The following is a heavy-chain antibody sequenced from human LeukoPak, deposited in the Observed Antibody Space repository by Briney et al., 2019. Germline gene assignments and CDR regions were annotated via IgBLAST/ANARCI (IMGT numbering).Heavy chain of an antibody. Sequence: GGSLRLSCAASGFAFSSYVMHWVRQAPGKGLEWVAVISYDGSNKYYADSVKGRFTISRDNAKNTLYLQMNSLRAEDTAVYYCAKDHGGYTYCYYYGMDVWGRGTTVTVSS. CDR1: GFAFSSYV. CDR2: ISYDGSNK. D-gene: IGHD5-12*01. V-gene: IGHV3-30*18. CDR3: AKDHGGYTYCYYYGMDV. J-gene: IGHJ6*02.